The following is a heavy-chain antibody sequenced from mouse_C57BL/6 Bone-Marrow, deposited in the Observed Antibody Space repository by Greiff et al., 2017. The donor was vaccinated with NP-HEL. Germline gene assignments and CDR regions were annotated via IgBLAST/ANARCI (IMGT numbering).Heavy chain of an antibody. Sequence: QVQLKESGAEMVKPGASVKISCKASGYAFSSYWMNWVKQRPGKGLEWIGQIYPGDGDTNYNGKFKGKATLTADKSSSTAYMQLSSLTSEDSAVYFCARPLLLRYPAWFAYWGQGTLVTVSA. CDR2: IYPGDGDT. CDR3: ARPLLLRYPAWFAY. D-gene: IGHD1-1*01. V-gene: IGHV1-80*01. J-gene: IGHJ3*01. CDR1: GYAFSSYW.